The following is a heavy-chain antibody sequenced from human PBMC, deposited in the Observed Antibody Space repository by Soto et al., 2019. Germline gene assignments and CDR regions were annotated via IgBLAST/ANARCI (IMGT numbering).Heavy chain of an antibody. CDR1: GFTFSDHY. Sequence: QVQLVESGGGLVKPGGSLRLSCVASGFTFSDHYMTWIRQAPGKGLEWLSYVSTSSSYTNYADSVKGRFTISRDNAMNAVSLQMNSLRAEDTAVYYGARLRLTGYFRYWGQGTRVTVPS. CDR2: VSTSSSYT. V-gene: IGHV3-11*05. CDR3: ARLRLTGYFRY. J-gene: IGHJ4*02.